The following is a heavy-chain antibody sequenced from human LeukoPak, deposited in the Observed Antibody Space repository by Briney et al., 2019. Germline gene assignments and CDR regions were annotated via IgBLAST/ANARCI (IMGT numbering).Heavy chain of an antibody. D-gene: IGHD4/OR15-4a*01. V-gene: IGHV3-53*01. CDR2: IYSDNT. CDR1: GFTFSNYA. J-gene: IGHJ4*02. CDR3: ARRAGAYSHPYDY. Sequence: QSGGSLRLSCAASGFTFSNYAMRWVRQAPGKGLEWVSFIYSDNTHYSDSVKGRFTISRDNSKNTLYLQMNSLRAEDTAVYYCARRAGAYSHPYDYWGQGTLVTVSS.